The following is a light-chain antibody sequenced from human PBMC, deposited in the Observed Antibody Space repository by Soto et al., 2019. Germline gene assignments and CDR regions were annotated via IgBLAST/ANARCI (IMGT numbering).Light chain of an antibody. CDR1: QSVSSNF. Sequence: EIGVTQSPGTLSLSPGERATLSCRASQSVSSNFLAWYQQRVGQSPRLLIYGASSRATGIPDRFSGSGSGTDFTLTISRLEAADFAVYYCQQYSTLPRTFGQGTKVEIK. J-gene: IGKJ1*01. V-gene: IGKV3-20*01. CDR3: QQYSTLPRT. CDR2: GAS.